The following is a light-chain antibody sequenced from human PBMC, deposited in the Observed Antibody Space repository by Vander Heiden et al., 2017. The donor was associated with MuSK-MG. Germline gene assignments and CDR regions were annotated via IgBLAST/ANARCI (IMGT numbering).Light chain of an antibody. Sequence: DIQMTQSPSTLSASVGDRVTITCRASQSISRWLAWYQQKPGRAPKVLIYDASSLQSGVPSRFSDSGSGTEFTLTISSLQPDDFAPYYCQQYNSYSSYTFGQGTKLEIK. CDR3: QQYNSYSSYT. CDR1: QSISRW. V-gene: IGKV1-5*01. J-gene: IGKJ2*01. CDR2: DAS.